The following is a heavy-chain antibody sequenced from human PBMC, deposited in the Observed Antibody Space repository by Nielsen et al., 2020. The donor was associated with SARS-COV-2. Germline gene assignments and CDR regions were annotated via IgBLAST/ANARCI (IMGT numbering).Heavy chain of an antibody. J-gene: IGHJ5*02. D-gene: IGHD6-13*01. CDR2: ISSSSSYT. V-gene: IGHV3-11*05. CDR3: ARDKFIAAAGKIPLGRGPTWFDP. CDR1: GFTFSDYY. Sequence: GESLKISCAASGFTFSDYYMSWIRQAPGKGLEWVSYISSSSSYTNYADSVKGRFTISRDNAKNSLYLQMNSLRAEDTAVYYCARDKFIAAAGKIPLGRGPTWFDPWGQGTLVTVSS.